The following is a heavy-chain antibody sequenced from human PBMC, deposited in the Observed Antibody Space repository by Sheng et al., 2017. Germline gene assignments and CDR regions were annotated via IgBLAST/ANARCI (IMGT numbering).Heavy chain of an antibody. CDR2: IIPILGVT. D-gene: IGHD3-10*01. CDR3: ARDQPPTMIRGVNWFDP. Sequence: QVQLVQSGAEVKKPGSSVKVSCKASGGTFSSYTITWVRQAPGQGLEWMGRIIPILGVTNYAQKFQGRVTITADKSTSTAYMELSSLRSEDTAVYYCARDQPPTMIRGVNWFDPWGQGTLVTVSS. J-gene: IGHJ5*02. CDR1: GGTFSSYT. V-gene: IGHV1-69*08.